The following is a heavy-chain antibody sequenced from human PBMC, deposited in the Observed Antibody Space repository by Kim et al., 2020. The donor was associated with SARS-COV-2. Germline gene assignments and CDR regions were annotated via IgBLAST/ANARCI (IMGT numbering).Heavy chain of an antibody. CDR3: ARDTGNYSGMDV. CDR1: GFTFSSYG. J-gene: IGHJ6*02. V-gene: IGHV3-33*01. Sequence: GGSLRLSCAASGFTFSSYGMHWVRQAPGKGLEWVAVIWYDGRNKYYADSVKGRFTISRDNSKNTLYLQMNSLRAEDTAVYYCARDTGNYSGMDVWGQGTKVTVSS. CDR2: IWYDGRNK.